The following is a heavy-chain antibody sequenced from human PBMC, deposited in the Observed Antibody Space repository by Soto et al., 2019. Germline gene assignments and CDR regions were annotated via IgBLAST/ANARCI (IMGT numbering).Heavy chain of an antibody. CDR3: ARDMYSSDYFVKWFEP. D-gene: IGHD6-19*01. V-gene: IGHV3-30*04. CDR1: GFSFSSYA. Sequence: QVRLVESGGGVVQPGRSLRLSCTASGFSFSSYAMYWFRQPPGKGLEWVAVISKDGMNKNYADSVKGRATVSRDNANYSLDLQLNSRRGEDTAMYYCARDMYSSDYFVKWFEPWGQGTLVTVSS. CDR2: ISKDGMNK. J-gene: IGHJ5*02.